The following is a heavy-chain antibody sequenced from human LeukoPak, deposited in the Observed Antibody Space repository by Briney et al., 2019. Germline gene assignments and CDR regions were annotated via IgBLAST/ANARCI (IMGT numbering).Heavy chain of an antibody. CDR3: ARASPHCSGGSCYPTYYYYMDV. CDR2: ISSSSSYI. D-gene: IGHD2-15*01. V-gene: IGHV3-21*01. CDR1: GFTFSSYS. J-gene: IGHJ6*03. Sequence: GGSLRLSCAASGFTFSSYSMNWVRQAPGKGLEWVSSISSSSSYIYYAYSVKGRFTISRDNAKNSLYLQMNSLRAEDTAEYYCARASPHCSGGSCYPTYYYYMDVWGKGTTVTVSS.